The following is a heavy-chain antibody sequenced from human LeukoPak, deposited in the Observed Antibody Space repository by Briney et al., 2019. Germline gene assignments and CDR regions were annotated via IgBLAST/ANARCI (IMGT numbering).Heavy chain of an antibody. V-gene: IGHV1-24*01. CDR2: FDPEDGET. J-gene: IGHJ4*02. D-gene: IGHD3-22*01. CDR1: GYTLTELS. CDR3: ATDLGGREYYDSSGYGGFDY. Sequence: ASVKVSCKVSGYTLTELSMHWVRQAPGKGLEWMGGFDPEDGETICAQKFQGRVTMTEDTSTDTAYMELSSLRSEDTAVYCCATDLGGREYYDSSGYGGFDYWGQGTLVTVSS.